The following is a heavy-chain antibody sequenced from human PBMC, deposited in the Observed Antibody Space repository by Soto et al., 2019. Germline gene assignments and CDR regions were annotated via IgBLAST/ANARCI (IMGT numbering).Heavy chain of an antibody. CDR3: ARHPMSLTYYDILTGYQTH. CDR2: IYYSGGT. D-gene: IGHD3-9*01. Sequence: QLQLQESGPGLVKPSETLSLTCTVSGGSISSSSYYWGWIRQPPGKGLEWIGSIYYSGGTYYNPSLKSRVTTSVGKSKNQFSLKLSSVTAADTAVYYCARHPMSLTYYDILTGYQTHWGQGTLVTVSS. CDR1: GGSISSSSYY. V-gene: IGHV4-39*01. J-gene: IGHJ4*02.